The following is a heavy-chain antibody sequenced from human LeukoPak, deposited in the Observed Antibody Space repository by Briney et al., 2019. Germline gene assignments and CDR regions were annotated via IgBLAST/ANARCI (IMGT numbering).Heavy chain of an antibody. J-gene: IGHJ3*02. CDR2: ISSSSSYI. V-gene: IGHV3-21*01. D-gene: IGHD3-9*01. Sequence: GESLRLSCAASGFTFSSYSMNWVRQAPGKGLEWVSSISSSSSYIYYADSVKGRFTIPRDNAKNSLYLQMNSLRAEDTAVYYCARDLRYFTGAFDIWGQGTMVTVSS. CDR3: ARDLRYFTGAFDI. CDR1: GFTFSSYS.